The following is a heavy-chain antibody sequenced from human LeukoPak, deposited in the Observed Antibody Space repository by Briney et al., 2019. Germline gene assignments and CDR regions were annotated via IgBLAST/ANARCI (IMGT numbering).Heavy chain of an antibody. CDR1: GGSISSGNW. D-gene: IGHD3-10*01. V-gene: IGHV4-4*02. Sequence: SGTLSLTCAVSGGSISSGNWCSWGRQSPEKGLEWIGEIHRSGSINYNPSLKSRVTISVDKSKHKFSLRVNSVTAADTGVYYCAREAGTNYGSGTYCYYYHYYGMDVWGQGTTVTVSS. CDR2: IHRSGSI. CDR3: AREAGTNYGSGTYCYYYHYYGMDV. J-gene: IGHJ6*02.